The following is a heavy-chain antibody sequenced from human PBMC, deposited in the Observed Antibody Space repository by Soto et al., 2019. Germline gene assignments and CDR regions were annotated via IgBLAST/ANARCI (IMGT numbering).Heavy chain of an antibody. V-gene: IGHV1-69*01. CDR2: IIPVFGTT. CDR1: GDSFGSYA. D-gene: IGHD3-10*01. CDR3: AREPFGLFDP. Sequence: QMQLVQSGPEVKKPGSSVKVSCKASGDSFGSYAVSWVRQAPGQGLEWMGAIIPVFGTTNYTQKFQGRVTITADDSTTTAYMELSSLRSDDTAGYYCAREPFGLFDPWGQGTLVTVSS. J-gene: IGHJ5*02.